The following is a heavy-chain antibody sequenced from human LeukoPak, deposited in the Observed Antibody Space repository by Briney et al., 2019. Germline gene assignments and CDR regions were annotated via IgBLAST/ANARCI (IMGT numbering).Heavy chain of an antibody. Sequence: GGSLRLSCAASGFTFSSYAMHWVRQAPGKGLEWVAVISYDGSNKYYADSLKGRFTISRDNSKNTLYLQMNSLRAEDTAGYYCASPGDMITFGGVAADMDVWGQGTTVTVSS. CDR2: ISYDGSNK. D-gene: IGHD3-16*01. CDR3: ASPGDMITFGGVAADMDV. CDR1: GFTFSSYA. J-gene: IGHJ6*02. V-gene: IGHV3-30-3*01.